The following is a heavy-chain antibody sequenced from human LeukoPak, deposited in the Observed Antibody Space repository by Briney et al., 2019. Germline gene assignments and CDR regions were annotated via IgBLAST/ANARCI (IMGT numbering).Heavy chain of an antibody. CDR3: ARQRFGQYFDY. J-gene: IGHJ4*02. CDR2: IKQDGSEK. Sequence: GGSLRLSCAASKFTFSSYWMSWVRQAPGKGLEWVANIKQDGSEKYYVDSVKGRFTISRDNAEKSLYLQMNSLRAEDTAVYYCARQRFGQYFDYWGQGTLVTVSS. D-gene: IGHD3-10*01. V-gene: IGHV3-7*03. CDR1: KFTFSSYW.